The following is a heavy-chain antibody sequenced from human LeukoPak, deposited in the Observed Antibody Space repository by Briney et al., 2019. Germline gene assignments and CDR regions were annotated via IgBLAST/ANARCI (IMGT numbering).Heavy chain of an antibody. V-gene: IGHV4-38-2*02. CDR3: ARDRVQSSSWHPNWFDP. CDR2: IYHSGST. Sequence: SETLSLTCTVSGYSISSGYYWGWIRQPPGKGLEWIGSIYHSGSTYYNPSLKSQVTISVDTSKNQFSLKLSSVTAADTAVYYCARDRVQSSSWHPNWFDPWGQGTLVTVSS. J-gene: IGHJ5*02. D-gene: IGHD6-13*01. CDR1: GYSISSGYY.